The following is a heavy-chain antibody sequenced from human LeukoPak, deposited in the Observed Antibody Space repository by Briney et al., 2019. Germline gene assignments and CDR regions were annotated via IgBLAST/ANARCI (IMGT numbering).Heavy chain of an antibody. V-gene: IGHV1-69*13. CDR1: GGTFSSYA. CDR2: IIPIFGTA. J-gene: IGHJ5*02. Sequence: SVKVSCKASGGTFSSYAISWVRQAPGQGLEWMGGIIPIFGTANYAQKFQGRVTITADESTTTAYMELSSLRSEDTAVYYCARGPPLYNWFDPWGQGTLVTVSS. CDR3: ARGPPLYNWFDP.